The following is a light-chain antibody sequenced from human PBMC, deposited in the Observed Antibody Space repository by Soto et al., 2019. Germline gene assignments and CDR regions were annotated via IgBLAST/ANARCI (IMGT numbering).Light chain of an antibody. CDR1: SSDVGGFDF. CDR2: DVS. CDR3: CLYTASCSV. Sequence: QSALTQPRSVSGSPGQSVAISCTATSSDVGGFDFVSWYQQHPGKAPKLVIYDVSKRPSGVPDRFSGSRSGDTASLTISGLQAEDEADYYCCLYTASCSVFGGGTKLTVL. V-gene: IGLV2-11*01. J-gene: IGLJ3*02.